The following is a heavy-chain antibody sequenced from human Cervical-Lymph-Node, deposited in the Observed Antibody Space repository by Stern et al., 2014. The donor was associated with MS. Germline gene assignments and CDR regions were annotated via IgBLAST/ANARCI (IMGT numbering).Heavy chain of an antibody. CDR1: GFTFNKYA. CDR2: IRGSGGSI. V-gene: IGHV3-23*04. CDR3: AKQYFDSSGYSYYYGMDV. D-gene: IGHD3-22*01. J-gene: IGHJ6*02. Sequence: EVQLVESGGDLVQPGGSLRLSCAASGFTFNKYAMHWVRQAPGKGLEWVSTIRGSGGSIYYADSVKGRFTISRDNSENTLYLQMHSLRAEDTAIYYCAKQYFDSSGYSYYYGMDVWGQGTTVTVSS.